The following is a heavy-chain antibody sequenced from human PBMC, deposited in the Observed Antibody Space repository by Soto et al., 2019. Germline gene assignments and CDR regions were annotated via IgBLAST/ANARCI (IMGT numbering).Heavy chain of an antibody. Sequence: GGSLRLSCAASGFTFSSYAMSWVRQAPGKGLEWVSAISGSGGSTYYADSVKGRFTISRDNSKNTLYLQMNSLRAEDTAVYYCAKSGFLEWSLQEGAFDIWGQGTMVTVSS. CDR3: AKSGFLEWSLQEGAFDI. D-gene: IGHD3-3*01. CDR1: GFTFSSYA. V-gene: IGHV3-23*01. J-gene: IGHJ3*02. CDR2: ISGSGGST.